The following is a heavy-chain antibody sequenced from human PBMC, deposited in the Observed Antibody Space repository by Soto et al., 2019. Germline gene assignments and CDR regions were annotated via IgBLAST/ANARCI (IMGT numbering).Heavy chain of an antibody. Sequence: QLQLQKSGSGLVKPSQTLSLTCAVSGVSISAAGDSWSWIRQPPGGGLEWIGYIYHSGTFLYNPSLNTSLIMSMDRSNNQFSLTLNSVIAADTAVYYGARAHFFSGWGRYNNLMFEPWGQGIQVIVSS. CDR2: IYHSGTF. CDR3: ARAHFFSGWGRYNNLMFEP. D-gene: IGHD3-16*01. V-gene: IGHV4-30-2*01. CDR1: GVSISAAGDS. J-gene: IGHJ5*02.